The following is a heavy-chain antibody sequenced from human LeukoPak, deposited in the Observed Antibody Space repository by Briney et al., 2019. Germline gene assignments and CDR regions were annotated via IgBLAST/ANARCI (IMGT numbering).Heavy chain of an antibody. J-gene: IGHJ4*02. V-gene: IGHV4-59*01. CDR1: GGSISSYY. CDR3: ARGGYSYGYGDY. Sequence: SETLSLTCTVSGGSISSYYWSWIRQPPGKGLEWIGYIYYSGSTNYNPSLKSRVTISVDTSKNQFSLKLSSVTGADTAVYYCARGGYSYGYGDYWGQGTLVTVSS. D-gene: IGHD5-18*01. CDR2: IYYSGST.